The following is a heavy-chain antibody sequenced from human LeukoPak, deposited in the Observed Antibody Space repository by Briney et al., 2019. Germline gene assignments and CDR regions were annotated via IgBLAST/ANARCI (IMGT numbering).Heavy chain of an antibody. CDR3: ARHRNEDDYGDYQVIDY. Sequence: PSETLSLTCTVSGGSISSSSYYWGWIRQPPGKGLEWIGRIYYSGSTYYNPSLKSRVTISVDTSKNQFSLKLSSVTAADTAIYYCARHRNEDDYGDYQVIDYWGQGTLVTVSS. D-gene: IGHD4-17*01. CDR1: GGSISSSSYY. J-gene: IGHJ4*02. V-gene: IGHV4-39*01. CDR2: IYYSGST.